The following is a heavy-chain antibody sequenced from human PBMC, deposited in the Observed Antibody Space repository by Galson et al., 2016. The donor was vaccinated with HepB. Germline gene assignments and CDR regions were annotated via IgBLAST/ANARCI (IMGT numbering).Heavy chain of an antibody. V-gene: IGHV4-39*01. CDR2: IFYSGST. CDR3: ARGSNSLIGGAIPLDY. Sequence: SETLSLTCTVSGGSISNSNYFWGWIRQPPGKGLEWIGSIFYSGSTYYNPSLKSRVTISVDTSKNQFSLKLSSVTAADTAVYFCARGSNSLIGGAIPLDYWGQGTLVTVSS. CDR1: GGSISNSNYF. J-gene: IGHJ4*02. D-gene: IGHD3-16*01.